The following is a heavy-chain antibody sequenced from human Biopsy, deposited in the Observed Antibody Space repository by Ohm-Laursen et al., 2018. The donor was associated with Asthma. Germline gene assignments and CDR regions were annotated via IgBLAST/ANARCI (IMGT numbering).Heavy chain of an antibody. J-gene: IGHJ6*02. CDR1: GDSITSSNW. Sequence: PGTLSLTCAVSGDSITSSNWWSWVRQPPGKGLEWIGEIHHSGSTNTNPSLKSRLTISADISKHQFSLKPTSVTAADTAVYYCARAKAVEDYPITVNGMDVWGQGTTVTVSS. CDR2: IHHSGST. V-gene: IGHV4-4*03. CDR3: ARAKAVEDYPITVNGMDV. D-gene: IGHD4-11*01.